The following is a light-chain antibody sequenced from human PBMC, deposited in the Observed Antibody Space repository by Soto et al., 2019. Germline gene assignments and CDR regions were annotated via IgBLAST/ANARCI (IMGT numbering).Light chain of an antibody. CDR2: DAY. Sequence: DIQMTQSPSTLSASVGYRVTITCRASQSISSWLAWYQVKPGKAPKLLIYDAYSLKSGVPSRFSGNGSGTEFTLNIRRLQPDAVATYYCQQYNSYSLTFGQGTKVEI. CDR1: QSISSW. V-gene: IGKV1-5*01. J-gene: IGKJ1*01. CDR3: QQYNSYSLT.